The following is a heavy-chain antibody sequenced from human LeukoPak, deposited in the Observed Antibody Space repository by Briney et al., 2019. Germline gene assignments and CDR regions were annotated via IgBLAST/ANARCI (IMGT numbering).Heavy chain of an antibody. V-gene: IGHV3-30*03. CDR3: ATGTYSSSGY. D-gene: IGHD6-6*01. Sequence: PGGSLRLSCAASGFTFSNYGMHWVRQAPGKGLEWVAVISYDGSNKYYADSVKGRFTVSRDNSKNTSYLQMHSLRDEDTAVYYCATGTYSSSGYWGQGTLVTVSS. CDR1: GFTFSNYG. J-gene: IGHJ4*02. CDR2: ISYDGSNK.